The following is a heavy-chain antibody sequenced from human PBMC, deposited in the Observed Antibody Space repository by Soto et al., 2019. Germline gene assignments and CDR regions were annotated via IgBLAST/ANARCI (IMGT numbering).Heavy chain of an antibody. D-gene: IGHD3-3*01. CDR2: INPNSGGT. J-gene: IGHJ4*02. CDR1: GYTFTGYY. V-gene: IGHV1-2*04. Sequence: GASVKVSCKASGYTFTGYYMHWVRQAPGQGLEWMGWINPNSGGTNYAQKFQGWVTMTRDTSISTAYMELSRLRSDDTAVYYCARDNDFWSGYHYFDYWGQGTLVTVSS. CDR3: ARDNDFWSGYHYFDY.